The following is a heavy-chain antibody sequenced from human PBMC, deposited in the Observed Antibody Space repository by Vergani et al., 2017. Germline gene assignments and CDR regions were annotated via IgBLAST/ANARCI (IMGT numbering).Heavy chain of an antibody. J-gene: IGHJ6*02. CDR1: GYTLTELS. CDR3: ATGKQWLKDYYYYGMDV. V-gene: IGHV1-24*01. Sequence: QVQLVQSGAEVKKPGASVKVSCKVSGYTLTELSMHWVRQAPGKGLEWMGGFDPEDGETIYAQKFQGRVTMTGDTSTDTAYMELSSLRSEDTAVYYCATGKQWLKDYYYYGMDVWGQGTTVTVSS. CDR2: FDPEDGET. D-gene: IGHD6-19*01.